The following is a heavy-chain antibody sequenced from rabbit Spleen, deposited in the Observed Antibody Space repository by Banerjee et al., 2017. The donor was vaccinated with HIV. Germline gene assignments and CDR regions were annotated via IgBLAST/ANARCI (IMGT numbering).Heavy chain of an antibody. Sequence: QQQLEESGGGLVKPGGTLTLTCTASGFSFSSNYYMCWVRQAPGKGLELIACIDTSSGYRYYASWVNGRFTISRSTSLNTVDLKMTSLTAADTATYFCARDDYPGYAGYAYGLWGPGTLVTVS. CDR2: IDTSSGYR. J-gene: IGHJ4*01. CDR3: ARDDYPGYAGYAYGL. V-gene: IGHV1S43*01. CDR1: GFSFSSNYY. D-gene: IGHD6-1*01.